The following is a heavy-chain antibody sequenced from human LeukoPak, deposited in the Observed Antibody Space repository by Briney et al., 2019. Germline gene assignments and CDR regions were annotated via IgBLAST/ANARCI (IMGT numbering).Heavy chain of an antibody. CDR2: IKQDGSEK. D-gene: IGHD4-11*01. J-gene: IGHJ6*03. Sequence: GGSLRLSCAASGFTFSSYWMRWVRQAPGKGLEWVANIKQDGSEKYYVDSVKGRFTISRDNAKNSLYLQMNSLRAEDTAVYYCARDPVQMTTVTTVSYYYMDVWGKGTTVTVSS. V-gene: IGHV3-7*01. CDR3: ARDPVQMTTVTTVSYYYMDV. CDR1: GFTFSSYW.